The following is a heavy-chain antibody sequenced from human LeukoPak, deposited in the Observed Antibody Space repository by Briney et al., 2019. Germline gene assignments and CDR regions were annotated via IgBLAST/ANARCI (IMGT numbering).Heavy chain of an antibody. CDR2: IYYSGST. CDR1: GGSISSYY. CDR3: ARRGYSYGLPLDY. Sequence: PSETLSLTCTASGGSISSYYWSWIRQPPGKGLEWIGYIYYSGSTNYNPSLKSRVTISVDTSKNQSSLKLSSVTAADTAVYYCARRGYSYGLPLDYWGQGTLVTVSS. V-gene: IGHV4-59*08. D-gene: IGHD5-18*01. J-gene: IGHJ4*02.